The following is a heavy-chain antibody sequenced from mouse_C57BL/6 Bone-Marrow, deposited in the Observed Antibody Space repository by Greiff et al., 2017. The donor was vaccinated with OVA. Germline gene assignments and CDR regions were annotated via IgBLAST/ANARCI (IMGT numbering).Heavy chain of an antibody. CDR2: INPSNGGT. V-gene: IGHV1-53*01. J-gene: IGHJ3*01. D-gene: IGHD2-3*01. Sequence: QVQLKQPGTELVKPGASVKLSCKASGYTFTSYWMHWVKQRPGQGLEWIGNINPSNGGTNYNEKFKSKATLTVDKSSSTAYMQLSSLTSVDSAVYDCARSGWLLRKYPFAYWGQGTLVTVSA. CDR3: ARSGWLLRKYPFAY. CDR1: GYTFTSYW.